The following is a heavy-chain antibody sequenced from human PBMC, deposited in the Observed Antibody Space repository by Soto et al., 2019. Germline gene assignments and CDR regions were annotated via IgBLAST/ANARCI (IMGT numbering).Heavy chain of an antibody. D-gene: IGHD6-19*01. J-gene: IGHJ4*02. Sequence: QVQLVQSGAEVKKPGASVTVSCKASGYTFTNYGIIWVRQAPGQGLEWMGWISAYSGHTNYAQKLQDRVTMTTDTSTSTGYMELRSLRSDDTAVYYCARRPHLADNVELDYWGQGTLVTVSS. V-gene: IGHV1-18*01. CDR1: GYTFTNYG. CDR3: ARRPHLADNVELDY. CDR2: ISAYSGHT.